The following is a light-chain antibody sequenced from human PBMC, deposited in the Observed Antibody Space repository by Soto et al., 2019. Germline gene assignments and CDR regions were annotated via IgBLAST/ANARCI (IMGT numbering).Light chain of an antibody. V-gene: IGLV2-23*01. J-gene: IGLJ2*01. CDR3: CSYVGSDTYVI. Sequence: QSALTQPASVSGSPGQSITISCTGTSSDIGGYILVSWYQQEPGKAPKLMIYEGSKRPSGVSNRFSGSKSGNTAFLTISGLQAEDEAHYYCCSYVGSDTYVIFGGGTKVTVL. CDR1: SSDIGGYIL. CDR2: EGS.